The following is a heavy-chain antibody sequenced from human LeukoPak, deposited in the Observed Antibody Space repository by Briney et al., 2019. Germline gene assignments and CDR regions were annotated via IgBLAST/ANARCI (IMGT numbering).Heavy chain of an antibody. D-gene: IGHD4-23*01. Sequence: ASVKVSCKASGYTFTSYGISWVRQAPGQGLEWMGWINPNSGGTNYAQKFQGRVTMTRDTSISTAYMELSRLRSDDTAVYYCAREATVVTGDFDYWGQGTLVTVSS. CDR2: INPNSGGT. CDR1: GYTFTSYG. J-gene: IGHJ4*02. V-gene: IGHV1-2*02. CDR3: AREATVVTGDFDY.